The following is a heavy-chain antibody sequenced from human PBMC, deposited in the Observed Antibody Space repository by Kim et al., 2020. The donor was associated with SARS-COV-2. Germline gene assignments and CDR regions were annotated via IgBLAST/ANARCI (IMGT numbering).Heavy chain of an antibody. Sequence: QGRVTITADESTSTAYMELSSLRSEDTAVYYCARVYSPPKWLRLLGWFDPWGQGTLVTVSS. D-gene: IGHD5-12*01. J-gene: IGHJ5*02. CDR3: ARVYSPPKWLRLLGWFDP. V-gene: IGHV1-69*01.